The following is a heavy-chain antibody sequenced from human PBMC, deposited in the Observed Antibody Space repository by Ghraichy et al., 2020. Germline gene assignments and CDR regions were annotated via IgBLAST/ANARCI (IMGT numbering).Heavy chain of an antibody. Sequence: GSLRLSCAASGFTFSSYAMSWVRQAPGKGLEWVSAIGGSSGNTYYADSVMGRFTISRDNSKNTLYLQMNSLRAEDTAVFYCVKDRGPSGSFDYWGQGTLVTVSS. CDR1: GFTFSSYA. CDR3: VKDRGPSGSFDY. D-gene: IGHD6-19*01. J-gene: IGHJ4*03. CDR2: IGGSSGNT. V-gene: IGHV3-23*01.